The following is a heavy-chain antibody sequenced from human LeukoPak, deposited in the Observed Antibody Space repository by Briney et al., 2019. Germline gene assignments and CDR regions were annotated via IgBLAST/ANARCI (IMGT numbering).Heavy chain of an antibody. J-gene: IGHJ5*02. D-gene: IGHD4-17*01. V-gene: IGHV4-4*07. CDR1: GGSISGYY. CDR2: IYTSGST. Sequence: SETLSLTCTVSGGSISGYYWTWIRQPAGKGLEWIGRIYTSGSTNYNPSLKSRVTMSVDTSRNQFSLKLSSVTAADTAVYYCARRVKTAATTSGDNWLDPWGQGTLVTVSS. CDR3: ARRVKTAATTSGDNWLDP.